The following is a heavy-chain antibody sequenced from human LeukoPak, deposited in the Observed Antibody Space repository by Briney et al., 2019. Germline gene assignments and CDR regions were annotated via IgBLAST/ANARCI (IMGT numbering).Heavy chain of an antibody. CDR3: AKLFKAYSSSWIDY. CDR2: ISDSSGFT. Sequence: GRSLRLSRAASGFTFSDYYMSWIRQAPRQGLEWVAYISDSSGFTNYADAVKGRFAISRDNAKNSLYLQMDSLRAEDTAIYYCAKLFKAYSSSWIDYGGQGNLVTVS. CDR1: GFTFSDYY. J-gene: IGHJ4*02. D-gene: IGHD6-13*01. V-gene: IGHV3-11*03.